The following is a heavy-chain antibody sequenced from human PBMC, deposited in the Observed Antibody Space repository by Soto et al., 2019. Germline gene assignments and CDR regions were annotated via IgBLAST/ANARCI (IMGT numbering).Heavy chain of an antibody. CDR3: SMIDYYDSSGYYYFFDF. CDR2: IYYSGST. V-gene: IGHV4-31*03. J-gene: IGHJ4*02. D-gene: IGHD3-22*01. CDR1: GGSISSCGYY. Sequence: SETLSLTCTVSGGSISSCGYYWSWIRQHPGKGLEWIGYIYYSGSTYYNPSLKSRVTISVDTSKNQFSLKLSSVTAADTAVYFCSMIDYYDSSGYYYFFDFCGQGTLVTVSS.